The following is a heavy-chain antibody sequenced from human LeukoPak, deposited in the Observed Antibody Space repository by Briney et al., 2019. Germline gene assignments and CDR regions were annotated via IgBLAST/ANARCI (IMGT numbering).Heavy chain of an antibody. CDR1: YGSFSSYY. V-gene: IGHV4-4*07. D-gene: IGHD3-3*01. Sequence: SETLSLTCTVFYGSFSSYYWSWIRQPAGKGLEWIGRIYTSGSTNYNPSLKSRVTMSVDTSKNQFSLKLSSVTAADTAVYYCARGPYDFWSGYYWFDPWGQGTLVTVSS. CDR3: ARGPYDFWSGYYWFDP. J-gene: IGHJ5*02. CDR2: IYTSGST.